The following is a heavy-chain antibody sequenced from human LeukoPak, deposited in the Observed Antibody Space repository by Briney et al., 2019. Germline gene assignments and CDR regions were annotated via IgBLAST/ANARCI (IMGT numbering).Heavy chain of an antibody. CDR2: VSGSGIST. J-gene: IGHJ4*02. CDR3: AKALVQLWLLDS. V-gene: IGHV3-23*01. D-gene: IGHD3-10*01. Sequence: PGGSLRLSCAASGLTFSSYAMNWVRQAPGKGLEWVSAVSGSGISTYYADSVKGRFVVSRDNSKATLSLQMNSLRAEDTAVYYCAKALVQLWLLDSWGQGTLVTVSS. CDR1: GLTFSSYA.